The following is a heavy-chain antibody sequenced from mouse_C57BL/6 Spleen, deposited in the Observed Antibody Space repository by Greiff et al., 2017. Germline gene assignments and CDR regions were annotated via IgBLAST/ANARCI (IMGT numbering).Heavy chain of an antibody. CDR1: GYTFTSYW. Sequence: HVQLQQPGAELVMPGASVKLSCKASGYTFTSYWMHWVKQRPGQGLEWIGEIDPSDSYTNYNQKFKGKSTLTVDKSSSTAYMQLSSLTSEDSAVYYCARDYYGSRLFDYWGQGTTLTVSS. D-gene: IGHD1-1*01. CDR2: IDPSDSYT. J-gene: IGHJ2*01. V-gene: IGHV1-69*01. CDR3: ARDYYGSRLFDY.